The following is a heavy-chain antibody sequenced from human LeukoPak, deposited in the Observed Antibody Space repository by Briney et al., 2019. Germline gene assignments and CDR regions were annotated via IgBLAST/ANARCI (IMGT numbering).Heavy chain of an antibody. J-gene: IGHJ3*02. V-gene: IGHV3-48*01. CDR3: AEGPYYDILTGYSSDAFHI. Sequence: GGSLRLPCAASGFTFSSYSMNWVRQAPGKGLEWVSYISSSSSTIYYADSVKGRFTISRDNAKNSLYLQMNSLRAEDTAVYYCAEGPYYDILTGYSSDAFHIWGQGTVVTVSS. CDR2: ISSSSSTI. CDR1: GFTFSSYS. D-gene: IGHD3-9*01.